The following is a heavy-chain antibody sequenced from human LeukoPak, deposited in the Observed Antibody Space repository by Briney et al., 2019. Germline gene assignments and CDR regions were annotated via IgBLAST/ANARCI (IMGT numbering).Heavy chain of an antibody. D-gene: IGHD3-3*01. CDR2: IRYDGSND. J-gene: IGHJ6*03. V-gene: IGHV3-30*02. CDR1: GFTFSTYG. CDR3: AKDLFTEWLPMDV. Sequence: GGSLRLSCAASGFTFSTYGMHWFRQAPGKGLEWVAFIRYDGSNDYYADSVRGRFSISRDNSKNTLYLQMSSLTPEDTAVYYCAKDLFTEWLPMDVWGKGTTVTVSS.